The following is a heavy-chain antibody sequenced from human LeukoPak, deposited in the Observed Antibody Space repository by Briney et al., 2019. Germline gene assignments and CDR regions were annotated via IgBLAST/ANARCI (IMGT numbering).Heavy chain of an antibody. CDR3: ARAYDHFWSAYYRDYGMDV. CDR1: GFTFSSYT. J-gene: IGHJ6*02. D-gene: IGHD3-3*01. CDR2: ISRSSSHI. Sequence: GGSLRLSCVASGFTFSSYTLSWVRQGPGKGLEWVSSISRSSSHIYYADSVKGRFTISRDNARNSVYLQTNSLRAEDTAVYYCARAYDHFWSAYYRDYGMDVWGQGTAVTVS. V-gene: IGHV3-21*01.